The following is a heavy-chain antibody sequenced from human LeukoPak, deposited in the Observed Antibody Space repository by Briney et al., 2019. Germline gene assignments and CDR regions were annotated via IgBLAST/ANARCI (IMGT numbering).Heavy chain of an antibody. V-gene: IGHV4-39*01. J-gene: IGHJ5*02. Sequence: SETLTLTCTVSGGSISIRGHNWGWIRQSPGQGLEWIGSAFYTGKTYFNPSLSRRVSISVDTSNNQFPLKLTSVTAADTAVYYCARGRRPVGSSHRRNWFDPWGQGTLVTVSS. CDR2: AFYTGKT. CDR1: GGSISIRGHN. CDR3: ARGRRPVGSSHRRNWFDP. D-gene: IGHD6-6*01.